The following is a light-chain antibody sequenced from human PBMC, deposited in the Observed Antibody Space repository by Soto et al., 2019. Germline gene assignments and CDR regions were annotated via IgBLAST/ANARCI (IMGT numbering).Light chain of an antibody. CDR2: SAS. CDR3: QQYHSSPYT. CDR1: QSVSSSY. Sequence: EIVLTQSPGTLSLSPGERATLSCRASQSVSSSYLAWYQQRPGQAPRLLIYSASSRATGIPDRFSGSGSETDFTLTISRLEPEDFAVYFCQQYHSSPYTFGQGTKLEIK. V-gene: IGKV3-20*01. J-gene: IGKJ2*01.